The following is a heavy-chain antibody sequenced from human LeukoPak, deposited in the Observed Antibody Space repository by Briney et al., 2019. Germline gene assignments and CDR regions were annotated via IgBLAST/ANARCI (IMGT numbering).Heavy chain of an antibody. CDR1: GGSISSYY. V-gene: IGHV4-4*07. J-gene: IGHJ4*02. CDR3: ARDVGSGGGTFPTYHFDF. D-gene: IGHD3-10*01. Sequence: SETLSLTCTVSGGSISSYYWDWIRQPAGKGLEWIGRIYSSGDTNYNPSLKSRVTMSVDTSKNQFSLRLSSLTAADTAVYYCARDVGSGGGTFPTYHFDFWGQGTLVTDSS. CDR2: IYSSGDT.